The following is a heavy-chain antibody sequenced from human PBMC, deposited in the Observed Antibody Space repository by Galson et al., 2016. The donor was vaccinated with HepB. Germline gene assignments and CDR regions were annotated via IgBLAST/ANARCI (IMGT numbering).Heavy chain of an antibody. CDR1: GDSVSSNSAT. J-gene: IGHJ6*02. Sequence: CAISGDSVSSNSATWNWIRQSPSRGLEWLGRTYYRSKWYNDYALSVKSRITINPDTSKNQFSLQLNSVTPEDTAVYYCARVRSGYSGYANPYSSGRDFWSQWTTVTVAS. V-gene: IGHV6-1*01. CDR2: TYYRSKWYN. D-gene: IGHD5-12*01. CDR3: ARVRSGYSGYANPYSSGRDF.